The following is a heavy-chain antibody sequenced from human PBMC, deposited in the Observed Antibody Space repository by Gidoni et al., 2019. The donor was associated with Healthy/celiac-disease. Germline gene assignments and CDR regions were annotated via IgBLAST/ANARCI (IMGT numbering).Heavy chain of an antibody. J-gene: IGHJ4*02. V-gene: IGHV3-66*02. CDR1: GLTVSSNY. CDR3: ASVEMATGTFDY. D-gene: IGHD4-4*01. Sequence: EVQLVESGGGLVQPGGSLRLSCSASGLTVSSNYMSWVRQAPGKGLEWGSVIYSGGSTYYADSVKGRFTISRDNSKNTLYLQMNSLRAEDTAVYYCASVEMATGTFDYWGQGTLVTVSS. CDR2: IYSGGST.